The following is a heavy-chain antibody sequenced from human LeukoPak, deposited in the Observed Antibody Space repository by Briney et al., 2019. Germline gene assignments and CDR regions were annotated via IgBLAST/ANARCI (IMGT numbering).Heavy chain of an antibody. J-gene: IGHJ4*02. V-gene: IGHV4-34*01. Sequence: SETLSLTCAVYGGSFSGYYWSWIRQPPGKGLEWIGEINHSGSTNYNPSLKSRVTISVDTSKNQFSLKLSSVTAADTAVYYCARETQDSSGYYYPNYYFDYWGQGTLVTVSS. CDR3: ARETQDSSGYYYPNYYFDY. CDR2: INHSGST. CDR1: GGSFSGYY. D-gene: IGHD3-22*01.